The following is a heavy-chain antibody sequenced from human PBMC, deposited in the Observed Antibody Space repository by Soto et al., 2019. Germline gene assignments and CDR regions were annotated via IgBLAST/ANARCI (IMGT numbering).Heavy chain of an antibody. Sequence: GGSLRLSCAASGFTFSSYAMSWVRQAPGKGLEWVSAISGSGGSTYYADSVKGRFTISRDNSKNTLYLQMNSLRAEDTAVYYCAKDPFTLHYYGSGSYPPINWFDPWGQGTLVTVSS. CDR3: AKDPFTLHYYGSGSYPPINWFDP. V-gene: IGHV3-23*01. CDR1: GFTFSSYA. J-gene: IGHJ5*02. CDR2: ISGSGGST. D-gene: IGHD3-10*01.